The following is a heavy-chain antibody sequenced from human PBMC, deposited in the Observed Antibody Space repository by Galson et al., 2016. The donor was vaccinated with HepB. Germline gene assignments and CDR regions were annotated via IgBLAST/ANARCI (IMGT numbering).Heavy chain of an antibody. CDR1: GFPFSAYF. CDR2: IISTSTTI. Sequence: SLRLSCAASGFPFSAYFMNWIRQAPGKGLEWVSYIISTSTTIFYADSVRGRFTISRDNARNSLYLQMNSLEDEDTAVYYCARDGIAAASYYFDSWGQGTLVTVSS. CDR3: ARDGIAAASYYFDS. V-gene: IGHV3-48*02. J-gene: IGHJ4*02. D-gene: IGHD6-13*01.